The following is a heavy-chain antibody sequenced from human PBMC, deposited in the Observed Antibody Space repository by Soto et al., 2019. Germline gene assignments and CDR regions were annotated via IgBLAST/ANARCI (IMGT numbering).Heavy chain of an antibody. CDR1: GGSISSSSYY. V-gene: IGHV4-39*01. J-gene: IGHJ6*02. CDR2: IYYSGST. Sequence: SETLSLTCTVSGGSISSSSYYWGWIRQPPGKWLEWIGSIYYSGSTYYNPSLKSRVTISVDTSKNQFSLKLSSVTAADTAVYYCARSSGWYPYYYYYGMDVWGQGTTVTVSS. D-gene: IGHD6-19*01. CDR3: ARSSGWYPYYYYYGMDV.